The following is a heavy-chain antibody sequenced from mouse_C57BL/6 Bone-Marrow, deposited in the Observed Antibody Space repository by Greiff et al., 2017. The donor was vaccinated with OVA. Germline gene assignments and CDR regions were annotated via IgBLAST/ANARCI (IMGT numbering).Heavy chain of an antibody. D-gene: IGHD4-1*01. J-gene: IGHJ2*01. CDR2: IDPSDSYP. Sequence: QVQLQQPGAELVRPGTSVKLSCKASGYTFTSYWMHWVKQRPGQGLEWIGVIDPSDSYPNYNQKFTGTATLPVATSSSTAFMQLSRLRAEDAAVYDCARLTVDDWGKGTTRTVAA. CDR3: ARLTVDD. V-gene: IGHV1-59*01. CDR1: GYTFTSYW.